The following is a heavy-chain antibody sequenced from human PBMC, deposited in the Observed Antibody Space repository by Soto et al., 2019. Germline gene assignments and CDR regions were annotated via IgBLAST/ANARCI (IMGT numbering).Heavy chain of an antibody. Sequence: EVHLVESGGGLVQTGGSLRLSCAASGFTFSSYSMNWVRQAPGKGLEWISYISSSSSSIFYADSVKGRFTISRDNAKNSLCVQKNSLRGGDTAVYYCARGRGGGLRGTTAHDYWGQGALVTVSS. CDR3: ARGRGGGLRGTTAHDY. J-gene: IGHJ4*02. V-gene: IGHV3-48*04. D-gene: IGHD1-1*01. CDR1: GFTFSSYS. CDR2: ISSSSSSI.